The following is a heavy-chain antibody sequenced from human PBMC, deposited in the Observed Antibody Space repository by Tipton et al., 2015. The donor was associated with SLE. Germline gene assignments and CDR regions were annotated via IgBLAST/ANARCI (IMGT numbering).Heavy chain of an antibody. Sequence: TLSLTCTVSGYYISSGYYWGWIRQPPGKGLEWIGTIYQSGSTHYNPSLKSRVTISGDTSKNQFSLKLSSVTAADTAVYYCARGRVGATTPLREPYYYMDVWGKGTTVTVSS. CDR2: IYQSGST. V-gene: IGHV4-38-2*02. D-gene: IGHD1-26*01. CDR3: ARGRVGATTPLREPYYYMDV. CDR1: GYYISSGYY. J-gene: IGHJ6*03.